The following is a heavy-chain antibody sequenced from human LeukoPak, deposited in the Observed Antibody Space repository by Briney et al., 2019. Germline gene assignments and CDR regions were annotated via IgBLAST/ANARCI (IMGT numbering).Heavy chain of an antibody. J-gene: IGHJ4*02. CDR3: AKDFKVRGANDY. CDR1: GFTLSSYA. V-gene: IGHV3-23*01. D-gene: IGHD3-10*01. CDR2: TSGSGGRT. Sequence: GGSLSLSCAVSGFTLSSYAMSCVRQAPGGWLEWVSATSGSGGRTYYAASVKGLFTISRDNSKNTLYLQMDSLRAEDTAVYYCAKDFKVRGANDYGGQGTLVTVSS.